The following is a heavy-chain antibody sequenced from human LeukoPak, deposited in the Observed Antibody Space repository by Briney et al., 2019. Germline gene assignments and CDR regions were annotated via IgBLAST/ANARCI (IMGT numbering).Heavy chain of an antibody. Sequence: PSETLSLTCTVSGDSISSYYWSWIRQPAGKGLEWIGNIYYSGSTNYNPSLKSRVTISVDTSKNQFSLKLSSVTAADTAVYYCTRGSIAYYYMDVWGKGTTVTISS. D-gene: IGHD3-22*01. CDR2: IYYSGST. V-gene: IGHV4-59*01. CDR3: TRGSIAYYYMDV. CDR1: GDSISSYY. J-gene: IGHJ6*03.